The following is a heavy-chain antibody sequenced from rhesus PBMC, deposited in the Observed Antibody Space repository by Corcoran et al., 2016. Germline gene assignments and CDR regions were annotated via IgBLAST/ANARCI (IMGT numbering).Heavy chain of an antibody. CDR2: IGGSCGTT. J-gene: IGHJ6*01. CDR3: ATRLYSSWSEYGLDS. Sequence: QVQLQESGPGLVKPSETLSLTCAVSGYSISSGYGWSWIRQPPGKGLEWIGYIGGSCGTTNSNPPPKSLVTISKDTSKNQFSLKLSSVTAADAAVYYCATRLYSSWSEYGLDSWGQGVVVTVSS. V-gene: IGHV4-127*01. D-gene: IGHD6-13*01. CDR1: GYSISSGYG.